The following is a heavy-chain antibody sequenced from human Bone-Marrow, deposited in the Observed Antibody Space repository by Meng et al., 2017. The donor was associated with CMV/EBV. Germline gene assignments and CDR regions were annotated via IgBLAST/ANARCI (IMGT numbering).Heavy chain of an antibody. J-gene: IGHJ4*02. V-gene: IGHV3-43*01. D-gene: IGHD5-18*01. CDR2: ISWDGGST. Sequence: GGSLRLSCAASGFTFDDYTMHWVRQAPGKGLEWVSLISWDGGSTYYADSVKGRFTISRDNSKNSLYLQMNSLRTEDTALYYCAKDVSSNGYSSADYWGQGTLVTASS. CDR1: GFTFDDYT. CDR3: AKDVSSNGYSSADY.